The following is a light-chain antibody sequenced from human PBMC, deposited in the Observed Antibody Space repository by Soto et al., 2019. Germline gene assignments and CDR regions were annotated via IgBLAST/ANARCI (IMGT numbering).Light chain of an antibody. CDR2: GAS. CDR1: QSVSSN. Sequence: DIVMTQSPATLSLSPGERATLSCRASQSVSSNLAWYQQQHAQAPRLLLSGASTRATGIPARRSGSGSGTEFTLTISSLRYEDFAVYYCQQYDNWPITFGQGTRLEIK. V-gene: IGKV3-15*01. CDR3: QQYDNWPIT. J-gene: IGKJ5*01.